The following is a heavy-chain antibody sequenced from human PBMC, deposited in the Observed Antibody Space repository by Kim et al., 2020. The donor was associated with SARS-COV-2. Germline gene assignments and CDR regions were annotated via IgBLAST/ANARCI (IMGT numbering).Heavy chain of an antibody. J-gene: IGHJ5*02. CDR1: GGSISSYY. V-gene: IGHV4-59*13. CDR2: IYYSGST. Sequence: SETLSLTCTVSGGSISSYYWSWIRQPPGKGLEWIGYIYYSGSTNYNPSLKSRVTISVDTSKNQFSLKLSSVTAADTAVYYCAREWEYSSGYPWFDPWGQGTLVTVSS. D-gene: IGHD3-22*01. CDR3: AREWEYSSGYPWFDP.